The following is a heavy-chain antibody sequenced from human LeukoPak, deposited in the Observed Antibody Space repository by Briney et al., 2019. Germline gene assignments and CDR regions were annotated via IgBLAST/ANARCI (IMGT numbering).Heavy chain of an antibody. V-gene: IGHV3-30-3*01. CDR3: ARDLSILGDFWSGYFDY. CDR2: ISYDGSNK. CDR1: GFTFSSYA. Sequence: GGSLRLSCAASGFTFSSYAMHWVRQAPGKGLEWVAVISYDGSNKYYADSVKGRFTISRDNSKNTLYLQMNSLRAEDTAVYYCARDLSILGDFWSGYFDYWGQGTLVTVSS. J-gene: IGHJ4*02. D-gene: IGHD3-3*01.